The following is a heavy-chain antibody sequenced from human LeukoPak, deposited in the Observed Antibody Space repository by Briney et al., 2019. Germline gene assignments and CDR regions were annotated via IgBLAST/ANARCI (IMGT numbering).Heavy chain of an antibody. Sequence: VASVKVSCKASGYTFTGYYMHWVRQAPGQGLEWMGRINPNSGGTNYAQKFQGRVTMTRDTSISTAYMELSRLRSDDTAMYYCARGCVTMVRGFPDYWGQGTLVTVSS. CDR2: INPNSGGT. D-gene: IGHD3-10*01. J-gene: IGHJ4*02. V-gene: IGHV1-2*06. CDR3: ARGCVTMVRGFPDY. CDR1: GYTFTGYY.